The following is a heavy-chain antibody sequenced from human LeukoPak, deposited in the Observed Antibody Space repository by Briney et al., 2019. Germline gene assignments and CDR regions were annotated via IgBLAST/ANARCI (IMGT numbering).Heavy chain of an antibody. D-gene: IGHD3-9*01. V-gene: IGHV3-15*01. CDR2: IKSKTDGGTT. CDR3: TTGSHRGYDILTGCSLGDY. Sequence: KSGGSLRLSCAASGFTFSNAWMSWVRQAPGKGLEWVGRIKSKTDGGTTDYAAPVKGRFTISRDDSKNTLYLQMNSLKTEDTAVYYCTTGSHRGYDILTGCSLGDYWGQGTLVTVSS. J-gene: IGHJ4*02. CDR1: GFTFSNAW.